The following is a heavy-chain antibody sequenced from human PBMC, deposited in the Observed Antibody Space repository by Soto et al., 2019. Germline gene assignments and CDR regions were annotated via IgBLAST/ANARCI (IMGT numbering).Heavy chain of an antibody. CDR1: GFTVSSNY. J-gene: IGHJ6*02. V-gene: IGHV3-53*01. CDR3: AREGGDGYYYYGMDV. CDR2: MYSGGST. Sequence: EVQLVESGGGLIQPGGSLRLSCAASGFTVSSNYMSWVRQAPGKGLEWVSVMYSGGSTYYADSVEGRFTISRDNSKNTLHFQMNSLRGEGTAVYYCAREGGDGYYYYGMDVWGQGTPVTVSS. D-gene: IGHD3-16*01.